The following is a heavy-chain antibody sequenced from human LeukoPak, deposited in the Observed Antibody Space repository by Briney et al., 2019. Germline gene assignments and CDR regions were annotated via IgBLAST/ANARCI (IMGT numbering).Heavy chain of an antibody. D-gene: IGHD1-26*01. CDR1: GGSISSGSYY. CDR3: ARDRGLYYDYYYMDV. J-gene: IGHJ6*03. Sequence: SETLSLTCTVSGGSISSGSYYWSWIRQPAGKGLEWIGRIYTSGSTNYNPSLKSRVTISVDTSKNQFSLKLSSVTAADTAVYYCARDRGLYYDYYYMDVWGKGTTVTVSS. CDR2: IYTSGST. V-gene: IGHV4-61*02.